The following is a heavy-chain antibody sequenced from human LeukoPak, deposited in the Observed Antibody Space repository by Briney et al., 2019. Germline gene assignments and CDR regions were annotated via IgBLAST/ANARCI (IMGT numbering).Heavy chain of an antibody. J-gene: IGHJ4*02. CDR2: IYTSGST. D-gene: IGHD2-2*01. Sequence: SETLPLTCTVSGGSISSYYWSWIRQPAGKGLEWIGRIYTSGSTNYNPSLKSRVTMSVDTSKNQFSLKLSSVTAADTAVYYCARGYSTSWTYYLDYWGQGTLVTVSS. V-gene: IGHV4-4*07. CDR1: GGSISSYY. CDR3: ARGYSTSWTYYLDY.